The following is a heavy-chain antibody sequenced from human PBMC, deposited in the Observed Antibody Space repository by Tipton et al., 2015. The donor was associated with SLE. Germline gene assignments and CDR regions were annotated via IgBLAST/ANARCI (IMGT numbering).Heavy chain of an antibody. CDR3: AREGVGNGYFDY. J-gene: IGHJ4*02. CDR2: ISYDGSNK. D-gene: IGHD7-27*01. Sequence: SLRLSCAASGFAFSSYGMHWVRQAPGEGLEWVAVISYDGSNKYYADSVKGRFTISRDNSKNTLYLQMNSLRAEDTAVYYCAREGVGNGYFDYWGQGTLVTVSS. CDR1: GFAFSSYG. V-gene: IGHV3-30*19.